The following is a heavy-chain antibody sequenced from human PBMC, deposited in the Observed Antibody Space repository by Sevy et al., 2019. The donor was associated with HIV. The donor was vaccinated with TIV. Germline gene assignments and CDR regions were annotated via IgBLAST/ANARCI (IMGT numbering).Heavy chain of an antibody. V-gene: IGHV3-21*01. D-gene: IGHD2-21*01. CDR1: GFTFSSYS. J-gene: IGHJ3*02. Sequence: GGCLRLSCAASGFTFSSYSMNWVRQAPGKGLEWFSSISSSSSYIYYADSVKGRFTISRDNAKNSLYLHMNSLRAEDAAVYSCARAHCGGNCYDAFDIWGQGTMVTVSS. CDR2: ISSSSSYI. CDR3: ARAHCGGNCYDAFDI.